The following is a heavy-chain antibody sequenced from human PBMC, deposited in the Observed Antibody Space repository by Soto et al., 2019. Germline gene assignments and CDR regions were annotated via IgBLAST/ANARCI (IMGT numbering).Heavy chain of an antibody. CDR1: GFTFSSYA. J-gene: IGHJ4*02. CDR3: ARDDAPYGSGQNHDY. V-gene: IGHV3-30-3*01. D-gene: IGHD3-10*01. Sequence: GGSLRLSCAASGFTFSSYAMHWVRQAPGKGLEWVAVISYDGSNKYYADSVKGRFTISRDNSKNTLYLQMNSLRAEDTAVYYCARDDAPYGSGQNHDYWGQGTLVTVSS. CDR2: ISYDGSNK.